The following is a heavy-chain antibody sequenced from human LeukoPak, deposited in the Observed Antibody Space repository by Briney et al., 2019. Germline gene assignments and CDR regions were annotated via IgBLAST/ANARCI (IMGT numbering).Heavy chain of an antibody. CDR2: IDWDEDK. CDR3: ALLRFFGWSLDY. D-gene: IGHD3-9*01. Sequence: SGPTLVNPTQTLTLTCTFSGFSFSTGEMCVSWIRQPPGKALEWLARIDWDEDKYYSTSLKTRLTISKGTSKDQVVLTMTNMDPVDTATYYCALLRFFGWSLDYWGQGTLVTVSS. V-gene: IGHV2-70*11. J-gene: IGHJ4*02. CDR1: GFSFSTGEMC.